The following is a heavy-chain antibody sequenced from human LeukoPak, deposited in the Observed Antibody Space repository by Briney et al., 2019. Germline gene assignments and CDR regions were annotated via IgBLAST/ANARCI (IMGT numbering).Heavy chain of an antibody. D-gene: IGHD1-7*01. CDR1: GGTFSSYA. Sequence: ASVKVSCKAPGGTFSSYAISWVRQAPGQGLEWMGGIIPIFGTANYAQKFQGRVTITTDESTSTAYMELSSLRSEDTAVYYCARDNYAGANWFDPWGQGTLVTVSS. J-gene: IGHJ5*02. CDR2: IIPIFGTA. CDR3: ARDNYAGANWFDP. V-gene: IGHV1-69*05.